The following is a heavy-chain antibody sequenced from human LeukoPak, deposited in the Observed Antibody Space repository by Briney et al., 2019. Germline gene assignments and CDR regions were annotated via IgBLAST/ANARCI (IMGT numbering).Heavy chain of an antibody. CDR1: GASINSHY. Sequence: SETLSLTCTVSGASINSHYWSWIRQPAGKGLEWIGRIYISGSTNYNSSLQSRVTMSVDTSKNQFSLKLSSVTAADTAVYYCARHLYGSGSYSTWGQGTLVTVSS. V-gene: IGHV4-4*07. J-gene: IGHJ5*02. D-gene: IGHD3-10*01. CDR3: ARHLYGSGSYST. CDR2: IYISGST.